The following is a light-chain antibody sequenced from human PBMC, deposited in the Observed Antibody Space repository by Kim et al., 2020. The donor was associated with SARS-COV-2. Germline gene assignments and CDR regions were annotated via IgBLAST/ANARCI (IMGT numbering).Light chain of an antibody. Sequence: PGERATLSCRASQSVSSNLAWYQQKPGLAPRLLIYGASTRATGIPARFSGSGSGTEFTLTISSLQSEDFAVYYCQQYNNWPPLTFGGGTKVDIK. CDR1: QSVSSN. CDR2: GAS. J-gene: IGKJ4*01. CDR3: QQYNNWPPLT. V-gene: IGKV3-15*01.